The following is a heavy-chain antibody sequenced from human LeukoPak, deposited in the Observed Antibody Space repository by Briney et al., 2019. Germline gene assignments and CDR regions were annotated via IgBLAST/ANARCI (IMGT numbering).Heavy chain of an antibody. CDR3: ASNYYYDSSGYPDYYYYYGMDV. V-gene: IGHV3-11*01. CDR1: GFTFSDYY. CDR2: ISSSGSTI. J-gene: IGHJ6*02. D-gene: IGHD3-22*01. Sequence: GGSLRLSCAASGFTFSDYYMSWIRQAPGKGLEWVSYISSSGSTIYYADSVKGRFTISRDNAKNSLYLQMNSLRAEDTAVYYCASNYYYDSSGYPDYYYYYGMDVWGQGTTVTVSS.